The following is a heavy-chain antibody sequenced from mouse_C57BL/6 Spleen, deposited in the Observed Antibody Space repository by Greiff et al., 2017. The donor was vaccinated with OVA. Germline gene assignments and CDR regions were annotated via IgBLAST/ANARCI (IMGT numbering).Heavy chain of an antibody. J-gene: IGHJ2*01. D-gene: IGHD1-1*01. Sequence: VQLQQSGPELVKPGASVKISCKASGYSFTDYNMNWVQQSNGKSLEWIGVLNPNYGTNSYNQKFKGKATLTVDQSSSTAYMQLNSLTSEDSAVYYCARSNTVVGYFDYWGQGTTLTVSS. CDR1: GYSFTDYN. V-gene: IGHV1-39*01. CDR2: LNPNYGTN. CDR3: ARSNTVVGYFDY.